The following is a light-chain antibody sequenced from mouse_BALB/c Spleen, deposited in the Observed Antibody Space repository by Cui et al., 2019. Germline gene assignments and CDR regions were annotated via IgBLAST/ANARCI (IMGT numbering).Light chain of an antibody. CDR3: HQWSSYPPT. J-gene: IGKJ2*01. CDR2: STS. Sequence: QIVLTQSPAIMSASPGEKVTLTCSASSSVSSSYLYWYQQKPGSSPKLWIYSTSNLASGVPARVSGSGSGTSYSLTISSMEAEDAASYFCHQWSSYPPTFGGGTKLEIK. CDR1: SSVSSSY. V-gene: IGKV4-79*01.